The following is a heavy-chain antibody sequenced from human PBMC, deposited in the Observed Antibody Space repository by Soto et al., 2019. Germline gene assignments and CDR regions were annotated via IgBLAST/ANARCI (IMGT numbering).Heavy chain of an antibody. D-gene: IGHD5-12*01. Sequence: SETLSLTCTVSGGSISSSSYYWGWIRQPPGKGLEWIGSIYYSGSTYYNPSLKSRVTISVDTSKNKFSLKLSSVTAADTAVYYCAREYSARGGFDVWGQGTTVTVSS. J-gene: IGHJ6*02. V-gene: IGHV4-39*01. CDR1: GGSISSSSYY. CDR2: IYYSGST. CDR3: AREYSARGGFDV.